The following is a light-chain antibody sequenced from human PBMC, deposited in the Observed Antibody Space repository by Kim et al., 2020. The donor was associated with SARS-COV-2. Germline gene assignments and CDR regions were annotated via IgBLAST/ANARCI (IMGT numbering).Light chain of an antibody. CDR2: AAS. Sequence: GDRVTITCRASQDFNSYLAWYQQKPGKAPKLLIYAASTLQSGVPSRFSGSGSGTDFTLTISCLQSEDFATYYCQQYYNYPLTFGQGTKVDIK. V-gene: IGKV1-8*01. CDR3: QQYYNYPLT. CDR1: QDFNSY. J-gene: IGKJ1*01.